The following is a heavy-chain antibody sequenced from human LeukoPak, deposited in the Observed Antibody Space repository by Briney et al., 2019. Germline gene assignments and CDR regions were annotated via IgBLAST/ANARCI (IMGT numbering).Heavy chain of an antibody. V-gene: IGHV3-7*01. D-gene: IGHD3-10*01. CDR1: GFTFSSYW. CDR3: GGGLVRGPKDY. J-gene: IGHJ4*02. Sequence: GGSLRLSCAASGFTFSSYWMSWVRQAPGKGLEWVANIKQDGSEKFYVDSVKGRFTISRDNAKNSLYLQMINLRAEDTAVYYCGGGLVRGPKDYWGQGTLVTVSS. CDR2: IKQDGSEK.